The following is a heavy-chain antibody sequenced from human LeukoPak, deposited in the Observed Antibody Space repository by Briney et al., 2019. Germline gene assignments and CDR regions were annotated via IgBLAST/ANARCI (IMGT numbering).Heavy chain of an antibody. J-gene: IGHJ4*02. Sequence: AASVKVSFKASGYTFTGYYMHWVRQAPGQGLEWMGWINPNSGGTNYAQKFQGRVTMTRDTSISTAYMELSRLRSDDTAVYYCAREKDIVVVPAAMLLDYWGQGTLVTVSS. CDR3: AREKDIVVVPAAMLLDY. V-gene: IGHV1-2*02. CDR1: GYTFTGYY. D-gene: IGHD2-2*01. CDR2: INPNSGGT.